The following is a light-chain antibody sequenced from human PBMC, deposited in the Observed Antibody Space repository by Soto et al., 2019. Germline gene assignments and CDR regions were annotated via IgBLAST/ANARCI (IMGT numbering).Light chain of an antibody. CDR1: SSGVGSYDL. CDR3: CSYVHSSTLV. V-gene: IGLV2-23*02. J-gene: IGLJ2*01. CDR2: EVS. Sequence: QSALTQPASVSGSPGQSITISCTGTSSGVGSYDLVSWYQQHPGKAPKLIIFEVSERPSGVSHRFSGSKSGKTASLTISGLQAEDEADYYCCSYVHSSTLVFGGGTKLTVL.